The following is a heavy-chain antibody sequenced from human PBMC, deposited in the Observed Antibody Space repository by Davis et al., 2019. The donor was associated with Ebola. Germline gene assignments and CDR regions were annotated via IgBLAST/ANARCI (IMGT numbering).Heavy chain of an antibody. CDR2: ISGSGGTT. Sequence: GGSLRLSCAASGFTFSKYDMTWVRQAPGKGLEWVSVISGSGGTTYYADSVKGRFTISRDNSKNTPYLQMNSLRAEDTAVYYCARDLYLGSWNYYGMDVWGQGTTVTVSS. D-gene: IGHD2-2*02. CDR3: ARDLYLGSWNYYGMDV. J-gene: IGHJ6*02. CDR1: GFTFSKYD. V-gene: IGHV3-23*01.